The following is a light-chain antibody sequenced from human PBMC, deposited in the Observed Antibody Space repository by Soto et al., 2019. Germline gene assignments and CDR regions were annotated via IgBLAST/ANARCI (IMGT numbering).Light chain of an antibody. CDR1: QSIVHRDGNTY. CDR3: MQGSHWPPIT. V-gene: IGKV2-30*02. Sequence: DVVVTQSPLSLPVTLGQAASISCRYSQSIVHRDGNTYLSWFRQRPGQSPRRLIYKVSNREAGVPDRFSGSGSGTDFTLKISRVEAEDVGLYYCMQGSHWPPITFGQGTRLEIK. J-gene: IGKJ5*01. CDR2: KVS.